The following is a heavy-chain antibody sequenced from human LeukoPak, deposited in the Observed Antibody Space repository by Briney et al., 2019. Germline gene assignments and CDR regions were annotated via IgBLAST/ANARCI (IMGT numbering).Heavy chain of an antibody. CDR2: ISSSSSAI. V-gene: IGHV3-48*04. J-gene: IGHJ3*02. Sequence: PGGSLRLSCAASGFTFSTYSMNWVRQAPGKGLEWVSYISSSSSAIYYADSVKGRFTISRDNAKNSLYLQMNSLRAEDTAVYYCARDEHYDSSGYLDAFDIWGQGTMVTVSS. CDR3: ARDEHYDSSGYLDAFDI. CDR1: GFTFSTYS. D-gene: IGHD3-22*01.